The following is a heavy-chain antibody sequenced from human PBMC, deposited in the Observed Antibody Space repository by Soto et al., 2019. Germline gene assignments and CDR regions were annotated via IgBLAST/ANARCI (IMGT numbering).Heavy chain of an antibody. Sequence: SETLSLTCTVSGGSISSYYWSWIRQPPGKGLVWIGYIYYSGSTNYNPSLKSRVTISVDTSKNQFSLKLSSVTAADTAVYYCARGTGTQYFDYWGQGTLVTVSS. D-gene: IGHD1-7*01. CDR1: GGSISSYY. CDR2: IYYSGST. CDR3: ARGTGTQYFDY. J-gene: IGHJ4*02. V-gene: IGHV4-59*01.